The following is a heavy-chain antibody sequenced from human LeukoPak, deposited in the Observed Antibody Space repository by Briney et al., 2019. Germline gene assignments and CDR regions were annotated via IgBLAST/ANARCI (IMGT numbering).Heavy chain of an antibody. V-gene: IGHV4-39*07. CDR2: IYYSGST. J-gene: IGHJ2*01. CDR1: GGSINSTSNY. CDR3: AGDEYSSSSGGWYFDL. Sequence: SETLSLTCTVSGGSINSTSNYWGWIRQPPGKGLEWIGSIYYSGSTSYNPSLKSRVTISVDTSKNQFSLKLSSVTAADTAVYFCAGDEYSSSSGGWYFDLWGRGTLVTVSS. D-gene: IGHD6-6*01.